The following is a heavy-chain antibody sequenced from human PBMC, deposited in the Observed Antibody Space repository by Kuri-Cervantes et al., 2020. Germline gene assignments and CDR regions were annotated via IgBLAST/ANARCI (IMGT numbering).Heavy chain of an antibody. V-gene: IGHV1-69*05. D-gene: IGHD2-2*01. Sequence: SVKVSCKASGYTFTYRYLHWVRQAPGQGLEWMGGIIPIFGTANYAQKFQGRVTITTDESTSTAYMELSSLRSEDTAVYYCARAPVVPAAMPGWFDPWGQGTLVTVSS. J-gene: IGHJ5*02. CDR1: GYTFTYRY. CDR3: ARAPVVPAAMPGWFDP. CDR2: IIPIFGTA.